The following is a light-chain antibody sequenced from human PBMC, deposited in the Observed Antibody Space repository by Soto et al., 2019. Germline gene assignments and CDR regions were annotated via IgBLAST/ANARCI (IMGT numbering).Light chain of an antibody. V-gene: IGKV3-15*01. Sequence: EIVMTQSPATLSVSPGERATLSCRASQGVSSYLAWYHQKPGQAPRLLIYDASTRATGIPVRFSGSGSGTEFTLTISSLQSEDFGVYYCQQNKDWPGTFGQGTNVDIK. CDR1: QGVSSY. J-gene: IGKJ1*01. CDR2: DAS. CDR3: QQNKDWPGT.